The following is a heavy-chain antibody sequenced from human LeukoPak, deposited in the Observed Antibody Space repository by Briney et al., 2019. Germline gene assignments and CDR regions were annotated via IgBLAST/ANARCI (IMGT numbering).Heavy chain of an antibody. V-gene: IGHV4-34*01. CDR2: INHSGST. Sequence: PSETLPLTCAVYGGSFSGYYWSWIRQPPGKGLEWIGEINHSGSTNYNPSLKSRVTISVDTSKNQFSLKLSSVTAADTAVYYCARGSALNYDFWSGYPFGYWGQGTLVTVSS. CDR3: ARGSALNYDFWSGYPFGY. J-gene: IGHJ4*02. D-gene: IGHD3-3*01. CDR1: GGSFSGYY.